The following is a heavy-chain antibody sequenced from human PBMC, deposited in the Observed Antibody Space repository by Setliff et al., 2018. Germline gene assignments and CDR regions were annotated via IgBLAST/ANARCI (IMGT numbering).Heavy chain of an antibody. CDR1: GFNFSNYE. D-gene: IGHD1-20*01. CDR3: ASPPIRQYNYYMDV. V-gene: IGHV3-48*03. Sequence: AGESLKISCSGSGFNFSNYEINWVRQAPGKGLEWISYISSIGRLIHYADSVKGRFTVFRGNAGNSVHLQMNNLRVDDAAIYYCASPPIRQYNYYMDVWGKGTTVTVSS. CDR2: ISSIGRLI. J-gene: IGHJ6*04.